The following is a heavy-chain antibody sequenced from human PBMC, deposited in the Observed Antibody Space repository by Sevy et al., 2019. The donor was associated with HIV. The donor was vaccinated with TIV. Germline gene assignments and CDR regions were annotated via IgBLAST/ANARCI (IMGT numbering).Heavy chain of an antibody. V-gene: IGHV3-48*01. CDR3: ARTVTFFGVVIITNYYMDV. D-gene: IGHD3-3*01. CDR2: ISSSSSPI. J-gene: IGHJ6*03. Sequence: GGSLRLSCAASGFTFSSYSMNWVRQAPGKGLEWVSYISSSSSPIYYADSVKGRFTISRDNAKSSLYLQMNSLRAEDTAVYCCARTVTFFGVVIITNYYMDVWGKGTTVTVSS. CDR1: GFTFSSYS.